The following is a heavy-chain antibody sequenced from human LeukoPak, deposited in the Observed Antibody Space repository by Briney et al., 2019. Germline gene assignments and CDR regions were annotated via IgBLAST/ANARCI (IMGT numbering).Heavy chain of an antibody. Sequence: SETLSLTCTVSGGSINSHYWNWIRQPPGKGLEWIGYIYYTGSTNYNPSLRSRVTISVDTSKNQFSLKRSSVSAADTALYYCARGRIAVDYWGQGTLVAVSS. J-gene: IGHJ4*02. CDR3: ARGRIAVDY. CDR1: GGSINSHY. CDR2: IYYTGST. D-gene: IGHD2-15*01. V-gene: IGHV4-59*11.